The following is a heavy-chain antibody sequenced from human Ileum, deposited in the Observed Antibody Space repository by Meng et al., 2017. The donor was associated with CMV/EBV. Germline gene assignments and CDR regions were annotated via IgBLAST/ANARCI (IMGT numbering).Heavy chain of an antibody. CDR2: IYSGGIT. CDR3: AREGAGY. Sequence: DGQPVVSWGGLVQPGGSLRLSCAASGFIVSSNYMSWVRQPPGKGLEWVSVIYSGGITYYADSVKGRFTISRDNSKNTLFLQMNSLRAEDTAVYYCAREGAGYWGQGTLVTVSS. J-gene: IGHJ4*02. CDR1: GFIVSSNY. V-gene: IGHV3-66*01. D-gene: IGHD3-16*01.